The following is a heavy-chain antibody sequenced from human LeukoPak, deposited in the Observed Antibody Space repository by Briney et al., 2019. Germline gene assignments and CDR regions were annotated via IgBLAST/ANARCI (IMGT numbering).Heavy chain of an antibody. CDR2: IRFDGSNK. J-gene: IGHJ5*02. V-gene: IGHV3-30*02. Sequence: GGSLRLSCAASGFTFSSYGMHWVRQAPGKGLEWVAFIRFDGSNKYYADSVKGRFTISRDNSKNTLYLQMNSLRAEDTAVYDCAKHLLPAARMYNWFEPWGQGTLVTVSS. CDR1: GFTFSSYG. D-gene: IGHD2-2*01. CDR3: AKHLLPAARMYNWFEP.